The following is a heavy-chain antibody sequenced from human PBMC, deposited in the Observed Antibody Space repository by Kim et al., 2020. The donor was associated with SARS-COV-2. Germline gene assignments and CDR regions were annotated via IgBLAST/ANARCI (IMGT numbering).Heavy chain of an antibody. CDR3: AGSVLKIRWFGEFQPRFDP. Sequence: SETLSLTCTVSGGSISSYYWSWIRQPPGKGLEWIGYIYYSGSTNYNPSLKSRVTISVDTSKNQFSLKLSPVTAADTAVYYCAGSVLKIRWFGEFQPRFDPWGQGTLVTVSS. J-gene: IGHJ5*02. V-gene: IGHV4-59*08. CDR1: GGSISSYY. CDR2: IYYSGST. D-gene: IGHD3-10*01.